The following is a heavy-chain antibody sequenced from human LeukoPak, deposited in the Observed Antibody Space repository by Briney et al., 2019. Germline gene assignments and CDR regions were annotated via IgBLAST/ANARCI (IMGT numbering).Heavy chain of an antibody. CDR2: IRYHGSDK. D-gene: IGHD3-22*01. V-gene: IGHV3-30*02. CDR1: GFTFSGSG. CDR3: ARDRHKYNYDSGGYPPY. Sequence: GESLRLSCAASGFTFSGSGMHWVRQAPGKGLEWVAFIRYHGSDKYYADSVKGRFTISRDNAKNSLYLQMNTLRAEDTAVYYCARDRHKYNYDSGGYPPYWGQGTLVTVSS. J-gene: IGHJ4*02.